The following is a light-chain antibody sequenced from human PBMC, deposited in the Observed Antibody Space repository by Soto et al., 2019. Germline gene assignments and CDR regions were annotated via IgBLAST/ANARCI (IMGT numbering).Light chain of an antibody. Sequence: EIVLTQSPATLSLSPGERATLSCRASQSVATYLAWYQHKPGQAPRLLIYDASKRATGIPARFSGSGSGTDFTLTISSLEPEDFAVYFCQQRSDWPPTFGQGTRLEI. CDR3: QQRSDWPPT. V-gene: IGKV3-11*01. J-gene: IGKJ5*01. CDR1: QSVATY. CDR2: DAS.